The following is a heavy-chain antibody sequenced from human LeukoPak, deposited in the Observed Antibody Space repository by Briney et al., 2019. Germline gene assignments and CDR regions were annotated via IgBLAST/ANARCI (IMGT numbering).Heavy chain of an antibody. J-gene: IGHJ4*02. CDR3: ARVGVDTAMGFDY. Sequence: ASVKVSCKASGHTFTSYDISWVRQATGQGLEWMGWMNPSSGNTGYAQKFQGRVTMTRNTSISTAYMELSSLRSEDTAVYYCARVGVDTAMGFDYWGQGTLVTVSS. V-gene: IGHV1-8*01. D-gene: IGHD5-18*01. CDR1: GHTFTSYD. CDR2: MNPSSGNT.